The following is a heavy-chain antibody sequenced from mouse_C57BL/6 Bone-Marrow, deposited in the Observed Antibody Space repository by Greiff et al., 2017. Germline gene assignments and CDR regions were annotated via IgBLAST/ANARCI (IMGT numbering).Heavy chain of an antibody. V-gene: IGHV14-4*01. CDR2: IDPENGDT. J-gene: IGHJ4*01. Sequence: VHVKQSGAELVRPGASVKLSCTASGFNIKDDYMHWVKQRPEQGLEWIGWIDPENGDTEYASKFQGKATITADTSSNTAYLQLSSLTSEDTAVYYCTPYGNSDYAMDYWGQGTSVTVSA. CDR3: TPYGNSDYAMDY. CDR1: GFNIKDDY. D-gene: IGHD2-1*01.